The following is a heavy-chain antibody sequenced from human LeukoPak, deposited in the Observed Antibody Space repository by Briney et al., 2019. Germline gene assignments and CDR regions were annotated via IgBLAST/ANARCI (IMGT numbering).Heavy chain of an antibody. V-gene: IGHV3-20*04. CDR1: GFTFDDYG. Sequence: RAGGSLRLSCAASGFTFDDYGMSWVRQAPGKGLEWVSGINWNGGSTGYADSVKGRFTISRDHAKNSLYLQMNSLRAEDTALYYCARVPSTYCSSTSCYYYYYYMDVCGKGTTVTVSS. CDR2: INWNGGST. D-gene: IGHD2-2*01. J-gene: IGHJ6*03. CDR3: ARVPSTYCSSTSCYYYYYYMDV.